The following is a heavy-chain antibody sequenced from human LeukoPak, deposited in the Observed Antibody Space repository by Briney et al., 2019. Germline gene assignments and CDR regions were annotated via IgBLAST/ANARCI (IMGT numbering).Heavy chain of an antibody. CDR1: GFTFSSYW. J-gene: IGHJ6*02. Sequence: PGGSLRLSCAASGFTFSSYWMSWVRQAPGKGLEWVANIKQDGSEKYYADSVKGRFTISRDNAKNSLYLQMNSLRAEDTAVYYCARDVVVVVAATHYYYYYGMDVWGQGTTVTVSS. CDR2: IKQDGSEK. CDR3: ARDVVVVVAATHYYYYYGMDV. V-gene: IGHV3-7*01. D-gene: IGHD2-15*01.